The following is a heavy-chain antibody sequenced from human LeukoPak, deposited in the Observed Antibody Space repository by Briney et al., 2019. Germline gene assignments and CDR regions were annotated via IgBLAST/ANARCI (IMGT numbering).Heavy chain of an antibody. CDR3: ARDRGGYYYDRAGVVDY. J-gene: IGHJ4*02. V-gene: IGHV3-21*01. CDR1: GFTFSSYS. CDR2: ISSSSSYI. D-gene: IGHD3-22*01. Sequence: PGGSLRLSCAASGFTFSSYSMNWVRQAPGKGLEWVSSISSSSSYIYYADSVKGRFTISRDNAKNSLYLQMNSLRAEDTAVYYCARDRGGYYYDRAGVVDYWGQGTLVTVSS.